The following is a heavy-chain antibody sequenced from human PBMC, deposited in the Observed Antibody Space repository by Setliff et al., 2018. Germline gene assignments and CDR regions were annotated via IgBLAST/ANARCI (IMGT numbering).Heavy chain of an antibody. Sequence: PWGTLRLSCAASGFTFSTYWMSWVRQAPGKGLEWVANIKQDGSEKYYVDSVKGRFTVSRDNAKNSLYLQMNSLGADDAAVYYCARSSAPRKRDYMDVWGKGTTVTVSS. J-gene: IGHJ6*03. CDR1: GFTFSTYW. CDR3: ARSSAPRKRDYMDV. V-gene: IGHV3-7*01. D-gene: IGHD2-2*01. CDR2: IKQDGSEK.